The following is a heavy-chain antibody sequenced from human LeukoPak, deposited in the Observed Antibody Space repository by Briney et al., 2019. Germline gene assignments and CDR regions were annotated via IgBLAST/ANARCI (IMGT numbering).Heavy chain of an antibody. V-gene: IGHV4-59*01. CDR3: ARGRDGYNLEVGY. J-gene: IGHJ4*02. CDR2: TYYSGST. Sequence: SETLSLTCTVSGGSISRYYLSWIRQPPGKGLEWIGYTYYSGSTNYNPSLKSRVTISVDTSKNQFSLKLSAVTAADTAVYYCARGRDGYNLEVGYWGQGTLVTVSS. D-gene: IGHD5-24*01. CDR1: GGSISRYY.